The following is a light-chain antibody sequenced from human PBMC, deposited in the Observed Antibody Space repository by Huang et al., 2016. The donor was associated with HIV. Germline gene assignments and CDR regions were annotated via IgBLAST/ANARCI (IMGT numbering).Light chain of an antibody. J-gene: IGKJ1*01. CDR3: QQGQNTPWT. CDR1: HNINSN. Sequence: DIQMTQSPSSLSASIGDRVTMTCRASHNINSNLNWYQQKPGKAPKLLIFIATYLASGVPSRFSGRGTGTHFTLTISGLQPEDLATYFCQQGQNTPWTFGQGSRLEIK. V-gene: IGKV1-39*01. CDR2: IAT.